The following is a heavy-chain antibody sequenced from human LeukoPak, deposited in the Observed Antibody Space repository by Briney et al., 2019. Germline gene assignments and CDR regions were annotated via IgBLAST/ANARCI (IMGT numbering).Heavy chain of an antibody. V-gene: IGHV3-74*01. J-gene: IGHJ6*03. CDR1: GFTSGSYW. Sequence: GGSLRLSCAASGFTSGSYWMPWVRQAPGKGPEWVARIDDNGTGTHYAVSVKGRFTISRDNAKNTLYLQMNSLRAEDTAVYYCARGMLSSAGYHWYYYMDVWGKGAMVTVSS. CDR3: ARGMLSSAGYHWYYYMDV. CDR2: IDDNGTGT. D-gene: IGHD3-3*01.